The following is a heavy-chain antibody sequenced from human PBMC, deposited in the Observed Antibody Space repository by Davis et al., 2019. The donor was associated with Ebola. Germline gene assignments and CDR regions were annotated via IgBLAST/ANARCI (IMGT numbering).Heavy chain of an antibody. V-gene: IGHV3-74*01. D-gene: IGHD1-14*01. CDR3: ARDLPGGDWYFDL. J-gene: IGHJ2*01. Sequence: GESLKISCAVSGFPITNYWTHWVRQAPGKGLVWVSRIKSDGSTIYADSVKGRFTISRDNSKNTLYLQMSSLRAEDTAVYYCARDLPGGDWYFDLWGRGTLVTVSS. CDR1: GFPITNYW. CDR2: IKSDGST.